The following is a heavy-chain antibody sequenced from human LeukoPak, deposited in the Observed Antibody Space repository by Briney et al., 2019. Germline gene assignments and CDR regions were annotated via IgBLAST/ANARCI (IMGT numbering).Heavy chain of an antibody. J-gene: IGHJ4*02. V-gene: IGHV3-21*01. CDR3: ARDGYSGYDHFDY. D-gene: IGHD5-12*01. CDR2: ISSSNSDI. CDR1: GFTFSSYN. Sequence: PGGSLRLSCAASGFTFSSYNMNWVRQAPGKGLEWVSSISSSNSDIYYADSVKGRFTISRDNAKNSLHLQMNSLRAEDTAVYYCARDGYSGYDHFDYWGQGTLVTVSS.